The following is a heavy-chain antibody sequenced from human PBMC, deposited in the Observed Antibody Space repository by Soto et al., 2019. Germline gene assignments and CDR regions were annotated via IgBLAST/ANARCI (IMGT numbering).Heavy chain of an antibody. V-gene: IGHV1-69*06. CDR1: GRSFSSDG. CDR2: IIHVFGNT. D-gene: IGHD3-10*01. Sequence: QLQLEQSGPEVKKPGSSVKGSCKASGRSFSSDGVSWVRQAPGQGREWMGGIIHVFGNTKYVQRFQSRLTITADKSTSTVYMEMSSLSSEDTAVYFCARGQYYSSGSAATSYFYFGIDVWGQGTTVIVSS. CDR3: ARGQYYSSGSAATSYFYFGIDV. J-gene: IGHJ6*02.